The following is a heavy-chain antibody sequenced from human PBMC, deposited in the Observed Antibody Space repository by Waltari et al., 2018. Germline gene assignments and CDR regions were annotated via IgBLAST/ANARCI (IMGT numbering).Heavy chain of an antibody. D-gene: IGHD2-15*01. CDR1: GFTFRSYS. Sequence: EVQLVESGGGLAQPGGSLRLSCAASGFTFRSYSMNWVRQAPGKVPAWLSYISGSSYTIYYADAVEGRYTISRDNAENSVYLQMNSLRAEDTAVYYCARDVGYCSGGSCPAMDVWGKGTTVTISS. CDR3: ARDVGYCSGGSCPAMDV. J-gene: IGHJ6*04. V-gene: IGHV3-48*04. CDR2: ISGSSYTI.